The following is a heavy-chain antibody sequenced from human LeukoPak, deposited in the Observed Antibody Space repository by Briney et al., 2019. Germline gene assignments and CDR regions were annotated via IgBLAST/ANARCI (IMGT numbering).Heavy chain of an antibody. CDR2: ITSSSSYI. CDR1: GFTFSSYN. Sequence: PGGSLRLSCAASGFTFSSYNMNWVRQAPGKGLEWVSSITSSSSYIYYADSVKGRFTISRDNAKNSLYLQINSLRAEDTAVYYCAKDRSGYVKTFDYWGQGTLVTVSS. D-gene: IGHD5-12*01. J-gene: IGHJ4*02. CDR3: AKDRSGYVKTFDY. V-gene: IGHV3-21*01.